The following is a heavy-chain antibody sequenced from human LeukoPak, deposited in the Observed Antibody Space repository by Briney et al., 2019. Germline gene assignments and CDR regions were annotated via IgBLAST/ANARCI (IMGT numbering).Heavy chain of an antibody. CDR1: GFTFSSYG. CDR2: ISYDGSNK. D-gene: IGHD1-26*01. V-gene: IGHV3-30*03. J-gene: IGHJ6*03. CDR3: ARDKLRGSAGNYYYMDV. Sequence: PGGSLRLSCAASGFTFSSYGMHWVRQAPGKGLEWVAVISYDGSNKYYADSVKGRFTISRDNSKNTLYLQMNSLRAEDTAVYYCARDKLRGSAGNYYYMDVWGKGTTVTVSS.